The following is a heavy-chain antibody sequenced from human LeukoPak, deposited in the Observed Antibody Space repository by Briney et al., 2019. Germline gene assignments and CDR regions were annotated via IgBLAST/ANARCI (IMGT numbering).Heavy chain of an antibody. Sequence: PSETLSLTCTVSGGSISSSSYYWGWIRQPPGKGLEWIGSIYYSGSTYYNPSLKSRVTISVDTSKNQFSLKLSSVTAADTAVYYCARDKIVVASPYGVDVWGKGTTVTVSS. V-gene: IGHV4-39*07. J-gene: IGHJ6*04. D-gene: IGHD3-22*01. CDR2: IYYSGST. CDR1: GGSISSSSYY. CDR3: ARDKIVVASPYGVDV.